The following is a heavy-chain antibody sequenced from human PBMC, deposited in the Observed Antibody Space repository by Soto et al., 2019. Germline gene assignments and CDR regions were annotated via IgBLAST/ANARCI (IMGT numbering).Heavy chain of an antibody. Sequence: SQTLSLTCAISGDSVSSNSAAWNWVRQSPSRGLEWLGRTYYRSKWYYDYAVSVKSRITINPDTSKNQFSLQLNSVTPENTAVYYCARDGSSSGEEFDYWGQGTLVTVSS. V-gene: IGHV6-1*01. CDR3: ARDGSSSGEEFDY. D-gene: IGHD6-6*01. CDR1: GDSVSSNSAA. J-gene: IGHJ4*02. CDR2: TYYRSKWYY.